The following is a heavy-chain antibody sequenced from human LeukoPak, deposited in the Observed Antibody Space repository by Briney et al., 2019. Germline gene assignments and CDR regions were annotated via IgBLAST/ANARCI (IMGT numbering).Heavy chain of an antibody. V-gene: IGHV3-21*01. CDR2: ISSSGSYI. J-gene: IGHJ4*02. D-gene: IGHD1-26*01. CDR1: AFTFSSYS. CDR3: ARGGSYSTYPFDY. Sequence: GGSLRLSCAASAFTFSSYSMNWVRQAPGKGLEWVSSISSSGSYIYYADSVKGRFTISRDNAKNTLYLQMNSLRAEDTAVYYCARGGSYSTYPFDYWGQGTLVTVSS.